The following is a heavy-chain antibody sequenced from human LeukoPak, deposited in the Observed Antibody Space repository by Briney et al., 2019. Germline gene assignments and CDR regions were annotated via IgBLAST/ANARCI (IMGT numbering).Heavy chain of an antibody. Sequence: SQTLSLTSTVSGGSISSGSYYWSWIRQPAGKGLEWIGRIYTSGSTNYNPSLKSRVTISVDTSKNQFSLKLSSVTAADTAVYYCARDPGQLWFHFDYWGQGTLVTVSS. CDR1: GGSISSGSYY. D-gene: IGHD5-18*01. CDR2: IYTSGST. J-gene: IGHJ4*02. V-gene: IGHV4-61*02. CDR3: ARDPGQLWFHFDY.